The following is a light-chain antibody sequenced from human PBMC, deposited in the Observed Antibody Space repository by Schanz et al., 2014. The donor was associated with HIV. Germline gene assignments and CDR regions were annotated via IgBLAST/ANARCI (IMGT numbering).Light chain of an antibody. V-gene: IGLV1-47*01. CDR3: AAWDDSLNGWV. Sequence: SVLTQPPSVSAAPGQKVTISCSGSSSNIGNNYVSWYQQFPGTAPKLLIYDNYQRPSGVPDRFSGSKSGTSASLAISGLRSEDEADYYCAAWDDSLNGWVFGGGTKLTVL. CDR1: SSNIGNNY. J-gene: IGLJ3*02. CDR2: DNY.